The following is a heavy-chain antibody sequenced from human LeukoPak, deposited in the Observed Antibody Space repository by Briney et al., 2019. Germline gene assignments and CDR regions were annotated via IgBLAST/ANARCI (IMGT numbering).Heavy chain of an antibody. CDR3: ANYRSSSSHY. CDR2: ISGSGDNT. J-gene: IGHJ4*02. Sequence: PGGSLRLSCAPSGFTLSTYGMTWVRQAPGKGLEWVSAISGSGDNTYYADSVKGRFTVSRDISKNTLYLQMNSLRDEDTAIYYCANYRSSSSHYWGQGTLVTVSS. CDR1: GFTLSTYG. V-gene: IGHV3-23*01. D-gene: IGHD6-6*01.